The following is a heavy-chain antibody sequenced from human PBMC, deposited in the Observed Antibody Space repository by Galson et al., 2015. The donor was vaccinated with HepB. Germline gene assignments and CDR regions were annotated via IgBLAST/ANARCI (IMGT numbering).Heavy chain of an antibody. CDR3: ARRGSGSFYIGGGTYFDH. CDR1: GYTFTDYY. V-gene: IGHV1-18*04. CDR2: ISPYNGNT. Sequence: SVKVSCKASGYTFTDYYIAWVRQAPGQGLEWMGWISPYNGNTNYAQNLQGRVTMATDPSTSTDYMELRGLRSDDTAVYYCARRGSGSFYIGGGTYFDHWGQGNQVTVSS. D-gene: IGHD3-10*01. J-gene: IGHJ4*02.